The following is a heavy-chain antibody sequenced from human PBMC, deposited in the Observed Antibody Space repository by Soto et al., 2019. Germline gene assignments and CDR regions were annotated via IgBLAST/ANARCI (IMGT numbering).Heavy chain of an antibody. CDR3: AKVRCSSTSCFDQNWFDP. V-gene: IGHV3-23*01. Sequence: GGSLRLSCAASGFTFSSYAMSWVRQAPGKGLEWVSAISGSGGSTYYADSVKGRFTISRDNSKNTLYLQMNSLRAEDTAVYYCAKVRCSSTSCFDQNWFDPWGQGTLVTVSS. CDR1: GFTFSSYA. D-gene: IGHD2-2*01. CDR2: ISGSGGST. J-gene: IGHJ5*02.